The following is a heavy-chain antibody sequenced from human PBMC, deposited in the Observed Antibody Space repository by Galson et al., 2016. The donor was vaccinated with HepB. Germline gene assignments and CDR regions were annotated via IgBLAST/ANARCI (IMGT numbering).Heavy chain of an antibody. CDR1: GGSISRAKYY. CDR3: ARTTGDCGGDCSWFDP. V-gene: IGHV4-31*03. J-gene: IGHJ5*01. Sequence: TLSLTCTVSGGSISRAKYYWSWIRQHPGRGLEWIGYIFYSGTTHYNPSLKSRVTISMDTSKNYFSLNLNSVTAADTAVYYCARTTGDCGGDCSWFDPWGQGTLVTVSS. D-gene: IGHD2-21*02. CDR2: IFYSGTT.